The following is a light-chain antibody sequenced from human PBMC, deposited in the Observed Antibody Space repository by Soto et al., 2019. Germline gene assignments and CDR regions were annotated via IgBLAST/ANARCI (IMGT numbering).Light chain of an antibody. J-gene: IGLJ1*01. Sequence: LTQPRSVSGSPGQSVTISCTGTSSDVGGYNYVSWYQQHPGKAPKLMIYDVSKRPSGVPDRFSGSKSGNTASLTISGLQAEDEADYYCCSYAGSYTSPYVFGTGTKVTVL. V-gene: IGLV2-11*01. CDR1: SSDVGGYNY. CDR3: CSYAGSYTSPYV. CDR2: DVS.